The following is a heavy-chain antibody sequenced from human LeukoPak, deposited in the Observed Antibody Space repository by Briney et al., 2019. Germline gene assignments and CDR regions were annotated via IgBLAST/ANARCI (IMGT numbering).Heavy chain of an antibody. J-gene: IGHJ6*03. D-gene: IGHD3-10*01. CDR1: GFTFSSYS. V-gene: IGHV3-21*01. CDR2: ISSSSSYI. Sequence: PGGSLRLSCAASGFTFSSYSMSWVRQAPGKGLEWVSSISSSSSYIYYADSVKGRFTISRDNAKNSLYLQMNSLRAEDTAMYYCARDPGSYYGSGSRYYYYYYMDVWGKGTTVTVSS. CDR3: ARDPGSYYGSGSRYYYYYYMDV.